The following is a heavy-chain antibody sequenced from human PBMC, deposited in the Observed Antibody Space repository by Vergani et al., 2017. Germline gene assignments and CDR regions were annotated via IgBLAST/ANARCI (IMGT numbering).Heavy chain of an antibody. Sequence: QVQLVQSGAEVKKPGASVKVSCKASGYTFTGYYMHWVRQAPGQGLEWMGWINPNSGGTNYAQKLQGRVTMTTDTSTSTAYMELRSLRSDDTAVYYCARDIRRLVRDYYGMDVWGQGTTVTVSS. V-gene: IGHV1-2*02. CDR1: GYTFTGYY. D-gene: IGHD6-19*01. J-gene: IGHJ6*02. CDR2: INPNSGGT. CDR3: ARDIRRLVRDYYGMDV.